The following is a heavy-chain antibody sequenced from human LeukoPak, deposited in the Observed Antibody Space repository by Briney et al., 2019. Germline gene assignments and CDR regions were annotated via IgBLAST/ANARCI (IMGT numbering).Heavy chain of an antibody. D-gene: IGHD1-14*01. CDR1: GFTFSSYW. CDR2: INSDGSST. V-gene: IGHV3-74*01. Sequence: GGSLRLSCAASGFTFSSYWMHWVRQAPGKGLVWVSRINSDGSSTSYADSVKGRFTISRDNGKNTLYMQMNSLRAEDTAVYYCARDRNRIWDYYYYYMDVWGKGTTVTVSS. J-gene: IGHJ6*03. CDR3: ARDRNRIWDYYYYYMDV.